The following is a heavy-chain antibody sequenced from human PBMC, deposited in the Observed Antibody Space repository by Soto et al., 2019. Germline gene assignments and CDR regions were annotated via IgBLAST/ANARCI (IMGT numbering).Heavy chain of an antibody. CDR3: ARGSYYSTGNVATSFYYYGMDV. Sequence: QVQLVHSGAEVKKPGSSVKVSCKASGATFRNDGISWVRQAPGQGLEWMGGIIPVFGTTKYGQKFQGRVTITADESTNTVYMELSSLRYEDTAVYFCARGSYYSTGNVATSFYYYGMDVWGQGTTVTVSS. V-gene: IGHV1-69*01. J-gene: IGHJ6*02. CDR1: GATFRNDG. D-gene: IGHD3-22*01. CDR2: IIPVFGTT.